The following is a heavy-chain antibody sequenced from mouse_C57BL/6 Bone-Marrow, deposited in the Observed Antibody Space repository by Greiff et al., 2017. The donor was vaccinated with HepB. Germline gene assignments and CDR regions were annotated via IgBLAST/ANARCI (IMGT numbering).Heavy chain of an antibody. Sequence: QVQLKQPGAELVRPGTSVKLSCKASGYTFTSYWMHWVKQRPGQGLEWIGVIDPSDSYTNYNQKFKGKATLTVDTSSSTAYMQLSSLTSEDSAVYYCARYLTYWGQGTSVTVSS. V-gene: IGHV1-59*01. J-gene: IGHJ4*01. CDR3: ARYLTY. CDR2: IDPSDSYT. CDR1: GYTFTSYW.